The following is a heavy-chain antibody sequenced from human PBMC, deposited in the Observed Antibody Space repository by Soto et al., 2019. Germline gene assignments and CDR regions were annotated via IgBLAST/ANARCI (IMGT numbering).Heavy chain of an antibody. Sequence: GGSLRLSCAVSGFTFSDYYMTWIRQAPGKGLEWVSSISSSSSYIYYADSVKGRFTISRDNAKNSLYLQMNSLRAEDTAVYYCARGYHYYDSSGYDKWDAYDIWGQGTMVTVSS. D-gene: IGHD3-22*01. CDR2: ISSSSSYI. CDR3: ARGYHYYDSSGYDKWDAYDI. J-gene: IGHJ3*02. V-gene: IGHV3-11*06. CDR1: GFTFSDYY.